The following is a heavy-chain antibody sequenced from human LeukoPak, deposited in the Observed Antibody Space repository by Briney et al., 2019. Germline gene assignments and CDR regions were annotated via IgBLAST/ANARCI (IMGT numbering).Heavy chain of an antibody. CDR1: GYTFTGYY. D-gene: IGHD3-22*01. CDR3: ARDATTYYYDSSGPSPGDY. J-gene: IGHJ4*02. CDR2: INPNSGGT. V-gene: IGHV1-2*04. Sequence: ASVKVSCKASGYTFTGYYMHWVRQAPGQGLEWMGWINPNSGGTNYAQKFQGWVTMTRDTSISTAYMELSRLRSDDTAVYYCARDATTYYYDSSGPSPGDYWGQGTLVTVSS.